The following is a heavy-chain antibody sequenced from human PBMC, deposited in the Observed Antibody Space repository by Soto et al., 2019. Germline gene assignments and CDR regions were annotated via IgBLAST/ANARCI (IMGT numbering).Heavy chain of an antibody. Sequence: QVQLVESGGGVVQPGRSLRLSCAASGFTFSSYGMRWVRQAPGKGLEWVAVIWYDGSNKYYADSVKGRFTISRDNSKNKLYLQMNSLRAEDTAVYYCARGWYSSSSGWYFDLWGRGTLVTVSS. CDR1: GFTFSSYG. V-gene: IGHV3-33*01. CDR3: ARGWYSSSSGWYFDL. D-gene: IGHD6-6*01. J-gene: IGHJ2*01. CDR2: IWYDGSNK.